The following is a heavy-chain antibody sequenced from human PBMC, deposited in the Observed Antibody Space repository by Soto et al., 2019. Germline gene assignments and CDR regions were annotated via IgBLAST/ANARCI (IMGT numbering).Heavy chain of an antibody. J-gene: IGHJ4*02. V-gene: IGHV4-59*01. CDR1: DGSISRYY. D-gene: IGHD5-18*01. CDR3: ARADNNGYDY. Sequence: NPSETLSLTCTVSDGSISRYYCSWIRQPPGKGLEWIGYFYYNGGTNYNPSLKSRVTISVDTSKNQFSLKLSSVTAADTAVYYCARADNNGYDYWGQGTLVTVSS. CDR2: FYYNGGT.